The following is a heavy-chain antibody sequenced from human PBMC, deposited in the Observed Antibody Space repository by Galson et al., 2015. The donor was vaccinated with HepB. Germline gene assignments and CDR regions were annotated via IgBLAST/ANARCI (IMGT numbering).Heavy chain of an antibody. V-gene: IGHV1-18*04. CDR2: NASGTGGT. D-gene: IGHD2-15*01. CDR3: ARAVLGSLYGDFDY. Sequence: SVKVSCKASSYSFRHPGISWVRQAPGPGLEWLVWNASGTGGTKSTAKFQGRVTMSTDISLSTSYSDLRSLRSDDTAVYYCARAVLGSLYGDFDYWGQGTLITVSS. J-gene: IGHJ4*01. CDR1: SYSFRHPG.